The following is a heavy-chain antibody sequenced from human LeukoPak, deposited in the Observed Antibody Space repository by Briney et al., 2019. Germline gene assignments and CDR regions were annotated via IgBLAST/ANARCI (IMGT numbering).Heavy chain of an antibody. CDR2: INHSGST. V-gene: IGHV4-34*01. CDR3: ATGWQQRDTYYYYYYMDV. D-gene: IGHD6-13*01. CDR1: GGSFSGYY. J-gene: IGHJ6*03. Sequence: SETLSLTCAVYGGSFSGYYWSWIRQPPGKGLEWIGEINHSGSTNYNPSLKSRVTISVDTSKNQFSLKLSSVTAADTAVYYCATGWQQRDTYYYYYYMDVWGKGTTITVSS.